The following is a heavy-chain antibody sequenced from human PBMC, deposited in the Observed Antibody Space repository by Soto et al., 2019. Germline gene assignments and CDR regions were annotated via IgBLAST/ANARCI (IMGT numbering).Heavy chain of an antibody. J-gene: IGHJ6*02. CDR1: GFTFRKYV. D-gene: IGHD3-3*01. CDR2: LSSDGGST. Sequence: EVQLLESGGGLAQPGGSLRLSCAASGFTFRKYVMTWVRQAPGKGLEWVSSLSSDGGSTYYADSVKGRFTVSRDNSKNTLFLQMKSLRAEDTAIYYCAKDQRFLEWMSQGGLEVWGPGTAVAASS. V-gene: IGHV3-23*01. CDR3: AKDQRFLEWMSQGGLEV.